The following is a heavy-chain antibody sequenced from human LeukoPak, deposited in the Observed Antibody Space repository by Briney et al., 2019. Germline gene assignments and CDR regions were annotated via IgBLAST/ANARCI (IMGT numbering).Heavy chain of an antibody. CDR1: GFTFSTYW. CDR3: APPPIAATGN. CDR2: IRQDGGAK. D-gene: IGHD6-13*01. J-gene: IGHJ4*02. V-gene: IGHV3-7*01. Sequence: PGGSLRLSCEGSGFTFSTYWMTWVRQAPGKGLEWVANIRQDGGAKNYVDSVKGRFTISRDNAKKSLYLQMNSLRAEDTAVYYCAPPPIAATGNWGQGTLVTVSS.